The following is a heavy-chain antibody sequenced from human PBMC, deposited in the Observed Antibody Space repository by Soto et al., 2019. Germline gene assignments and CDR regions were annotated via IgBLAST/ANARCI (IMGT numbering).Heavy chain of an antibody. CDR1: GFPFGSFA. CDR2: ISGRGDRT. D-gene: IGHD1-26*01. J-gene: IGHJ6*02. CDR3: ANSGATAYYYGMDV. V-gene: IGHV3-23*01. Sequence: GGSLRLSCAASGFPFGSFAMNWVRQAPGKGLEWVSAISGRGDRTYYADYVKGRFTISKDTSKSTLYLQMNSLRAVDTAVYYCANSGATAYYYGMDVWGQGTTVTVSS.